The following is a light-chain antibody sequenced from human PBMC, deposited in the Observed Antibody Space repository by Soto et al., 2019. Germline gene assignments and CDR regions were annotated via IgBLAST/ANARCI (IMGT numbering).Light chain of an antibody. V-gene: IGLV2-23*02. CDR1: SSDVGSYNL. CDR2: EVN. Sequence: QSVLTQPASVSGSPGQSITISCTGTSSDVGSYNLVSWYQQHPGKAPKLMIYEVNKRPSGVSNRFSGSKSGNTASLTISGLQAEDEADYYCCSYARSSTPYVFGSGTKVTV. CDR3: CSYARSSTPYV. J-gene: IGLJ1*01.